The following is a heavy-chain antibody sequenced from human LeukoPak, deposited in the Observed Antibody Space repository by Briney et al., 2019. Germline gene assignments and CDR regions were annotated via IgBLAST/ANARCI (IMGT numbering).Heavy chain of an antibody. J-gene: IGHJ3*02. CDR1: GGSISSYY. CDR3: ARSHGSGSFAFDI. Sequence: SETLSLTCTVSGGSISSYYWSWIRQPPGKGLEWIGYIYYSGSTNYNPSLKSRVTISVDTSKNQFSLKLSSVTAADTAVYYCARSHGSGSFAFDIWGQGTMVTVSS. V-gene: IGHV4-59*01. CDR2: IYYSGST. D-gene: IGHD3-10*01.